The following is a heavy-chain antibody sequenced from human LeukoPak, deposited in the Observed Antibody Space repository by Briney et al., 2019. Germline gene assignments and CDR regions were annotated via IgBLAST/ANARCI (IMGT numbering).Heavy chain of an antibody. Sequence: SETLSLTCTVSGGSISSYYWGWIRQPPGKGLEWIGNIYYSGSTYYNPSLKSRVTISVDTSKNQFSLKLSSVTAADTAVYYCARHVGDGWWYIDYWGQGTLVTVSS. CDR3: ARHVGDGWWYIDY. CDR2: IYYSGST. D-gene: IGHD6-19*01. J-gene: IGHJ4*02. CDR1: GGSISSYY. V-gene: IGHV4-39*01.